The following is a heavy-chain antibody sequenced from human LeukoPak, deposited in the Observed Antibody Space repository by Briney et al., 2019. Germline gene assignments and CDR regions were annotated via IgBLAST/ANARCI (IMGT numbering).Heavy chain of an antibody. V-gene: IGHV1-8*01. Sequence: ASVKVSCKASGYTFTSYDINWVRQATGQGLEWMGWMNPNSGNTGYAQKFQGRVTMTRNTSISTAYMELSSLRSEDTAVYYCARVRGYSGYDYNWFDPWGQGPLVTVSS. CDR3: ARVRGYSGYDYNWFDP. CDR1: GYTFTSYD. CDR2: MNPNSGNT. D-gene: IGHD5-12*01. J-gene: IGHJ5*02.